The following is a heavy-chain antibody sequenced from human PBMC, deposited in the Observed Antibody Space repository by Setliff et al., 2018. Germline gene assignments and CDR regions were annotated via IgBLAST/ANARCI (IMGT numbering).Heavy chain of an antibody. Sequence: ASVKVSCKTSGYTFNDYGIAWVRQAPGQGPEWMGWISGHNGNTYYSPKFDGRVTLTTDTSTSTAYMELRGLESDDTAMYYCARIGPSNWGIRGYNWLDPWGQGTLVTVSS. D-gene: IGHD6-13*01. V-gene: IGHV1-18*01. CDR2: ISGHNGNT. J-gene: IGHJ5*02. CDR1: GYTFNDYG. CDR3: ARIGPSNWGIRGYNWLDP.